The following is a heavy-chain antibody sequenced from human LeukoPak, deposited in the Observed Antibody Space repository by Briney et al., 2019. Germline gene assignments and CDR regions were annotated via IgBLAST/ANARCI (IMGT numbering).Heavy chain of an antibody. J-gene: IGHJ3*02. D-gene: IGHD3-16*01. CDR1: GFTFSSYW. V-gene: IGHV3-7*01. CDR2: IKQDGSEK. Sequence: GGSLRLSCAASGFTFSSYWMSWVRQAPGKGLEWVANIKQDGSEKYYVDSVKGRFTISRDNAKNSLYLQMNSLRAEDTAVYYCARVGIELYDSAFDIWGQGTMVTVSS. CDR3: ARVGIELYDSAFDI.